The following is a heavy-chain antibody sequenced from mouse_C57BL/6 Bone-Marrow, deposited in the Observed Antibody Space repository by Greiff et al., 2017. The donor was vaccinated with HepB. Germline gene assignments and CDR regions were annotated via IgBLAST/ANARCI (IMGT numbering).Heavy chain of an antibody. CDR2: IDPSDSYT. Sequence: QVQLQQPGAELVMPGASVKLSCKASGYTFTSYWMHWVKQRPGQGLEWIGEIDPSDSYTNYNQKFKGKSTLTVDKSSSTAYMQLSSLTSEDSAVYYCARLFITTVVFDYWGQGTTLTVSS. V-gene: IGHV1-69*01. J-gene: IGHJ2*01. CDR1: GYTFTSYW. D-gene: IGHD1-1*01. CDR3: ARLFITTVVFDY.